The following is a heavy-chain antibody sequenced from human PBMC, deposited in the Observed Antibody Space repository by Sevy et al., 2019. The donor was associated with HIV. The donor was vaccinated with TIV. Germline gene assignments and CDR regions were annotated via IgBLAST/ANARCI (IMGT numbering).Heavy chain of an antibody. V-gene: IGHV1-2*02. CDR2: INPNNGDT. J-gene: IGHJ3*02. CDR1: GYTFTGYY. D-gene: IGHD5-18*01. Sequence: ASVKVSCKASGYTFTGYYIHWVRQAPGQGLEWMGWINPNNGDTNYEQNFQGRVTMTRDTCINTAYMDLRRLKSDDTAVYYCATTTRGYSYDSFPDTFGIWGQGTMVTVSS. CDR3: ATTTRGYSYDSFPDTFGI.